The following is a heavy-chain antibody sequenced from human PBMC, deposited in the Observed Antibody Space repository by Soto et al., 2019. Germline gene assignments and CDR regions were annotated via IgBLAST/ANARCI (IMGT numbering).Heavy chain of an antibody. J-gene: IGHJ4*02. CDR2: ISSSSSYI. CDR1: GFTCSSYS. D-gene: IGHD2-21*01. V-gene: IGHV3-21*01. Sequence: PVGSLRLSCAASGFTCSSYSMNWVRQAPGKGLEWVSSISSSSSYIYYADSVKGRFTISRDKAKNSLYLQMNSLRAEDTAVYYCARSAVAIATANFDYWGQGTLVTVSS. CDR3: ARSAVAIATANFDY.